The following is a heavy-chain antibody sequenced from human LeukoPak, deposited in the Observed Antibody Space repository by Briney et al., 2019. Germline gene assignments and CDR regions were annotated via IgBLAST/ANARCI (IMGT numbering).Heavy chain of an antibody. D-gene: IGHD1-26*01. Sequence: PGGSLRLSCAASGFTFSSYSMNWVRQAPGKGLEWVSYISSGSSTIYYAESVKGRFTISRDNAKNSLYLQMNSLRAEDTAVYYCARSRGSSGSYPLGYWGQGTLVTVSS. CDR1: GFTFSSYS. CDR3: ARSRGSSGSYPLGY. V-gene: IGHV3-48*01. CDR2: ISSGSSTI. J-gene: IGHJ4*02.